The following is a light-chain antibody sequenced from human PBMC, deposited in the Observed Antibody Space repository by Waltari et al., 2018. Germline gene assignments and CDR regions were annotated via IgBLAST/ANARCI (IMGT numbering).Light chain of an antibody. J-gene: IGLJ2*01. CDR2: EVT. CDR3: CSYAGGATWV. V-gene: IGLV2-23*02. Sequence: QSALTQPASVSGSAGQSIPISCTGTSYDVGSYNFVSWSQQNPGKAPRLPTSEVTKRPSGVSSRFSGSKSGSTASLTISGLQTEDEADYYCCSYAGGATWVFGGGTKLTVL. CDR1: SYDVGSYNF.